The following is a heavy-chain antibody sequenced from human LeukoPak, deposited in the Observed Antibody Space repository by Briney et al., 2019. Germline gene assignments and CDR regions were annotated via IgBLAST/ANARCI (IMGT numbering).Heavy chain of an antibody. V-gene: IGHV3-7*01. CDR3: ARTREQWQVLDY. D-gene: IGHD6-19*01. CDR1: GFAFSSCW. J-gene: IGHJ4*02. CDR2: IKQDGSEK. Sequence: QPGGSLRLSCAASGFAFSSCWMSWVRQAPGKGLEWVANIKQDGSEKYYVDSVKGRFTITRDNAKNSLYLQMNSLRAEDTAVYYCARTREQWQVLDYWGQGTLVTVSS.